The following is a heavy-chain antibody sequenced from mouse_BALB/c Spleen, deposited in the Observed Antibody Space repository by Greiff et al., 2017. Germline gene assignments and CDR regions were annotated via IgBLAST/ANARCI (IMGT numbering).Heavy chain of an antibody. J-gene: IGHJ4*01. CDR1: GFTFSDYG. CDR2: ISNLAYSI. V-gene: IGHV5-15*02. D-gene: IGHD1-1*02. Sequence: EVKVEESGGGLVQPGGSRKLSCAASGFTFSDYGMAWVRQAPGKGPEWVAFISNLAYSIYYADTVTGRFTISRENAKNTLYLEMSSLRSEDTAMYYCARLKDYGYAMDYWGQGTSVTVSS. CDR3: ARLKDYGYAMDY.